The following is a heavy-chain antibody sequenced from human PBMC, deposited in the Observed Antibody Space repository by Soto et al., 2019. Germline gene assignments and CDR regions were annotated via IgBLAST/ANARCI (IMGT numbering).Heavy chain of an antibody. CDR3: ARQGILTGYYPFDY. V-gene: IGHV4-59*08. J-gene: IGHJ4*02. Sequence: SETLSLTCTVSGGSISSYYWSWIRQPPGKGLEWIGYIYYSGSTNYNPSLKSRVTISVDTSKNQFSLKLSSVTAADTAVYYCARQGILTGYYPFDYWGQGTLATVSS. D-gene: IGHD3-9*01. CDR2: IYYSGST. CDR1: GGSISSYY.